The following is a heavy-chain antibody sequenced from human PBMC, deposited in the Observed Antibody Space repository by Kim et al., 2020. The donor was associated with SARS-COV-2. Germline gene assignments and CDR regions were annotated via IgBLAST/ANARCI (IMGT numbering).Heavy chain of an antibody. CDR3: AKSPLTWASAFDS. Sequence: YYASEKDPFTISRDKYKNTLYLQMNSLRAEDTAVYYCAKSPLTWASAFDSWGQGTLVTVSS. J-gene: IGHJ4*02. D-gene: IGHD6-19*01. V-gene: IGHV3-23*01.